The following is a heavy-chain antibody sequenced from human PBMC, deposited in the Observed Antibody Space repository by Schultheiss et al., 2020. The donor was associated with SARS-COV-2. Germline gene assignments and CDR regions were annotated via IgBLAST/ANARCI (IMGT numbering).Heavy chain of an antibody. CDR3: ARSSGGSSSSPNYYYGMDV. D-gene: IGHD6-6*01. CDR2: IYYSGSI. CDR1: GGSVSSVSYY. Sequence: SETLSLTCTVSGGSVSSVSYYWSWIRQPPGKGLEWIGYIYYSGSIYYNPSLKSRVTMSVDTSKNQFSLKLSSVTAVDTAVYYCARSSGGSSSSPNYYYGMDVWGQGTTVTVSS. J-gene: IGHJ6*02. V-gene: IGHV4-61*01.